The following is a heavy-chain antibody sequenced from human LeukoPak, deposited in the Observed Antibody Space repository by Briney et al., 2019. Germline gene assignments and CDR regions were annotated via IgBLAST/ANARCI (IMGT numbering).Heavy chain of an antibody. J-gene: IGHJ6*03. V-gene: IGHV3-23*01. CDR1: GFTFSSYA. Sequence: PGGSLRLSCAASGFTFSSYAMSWVRQAPGKGLEWVSAISGSGGSTYYADSVKGRFTISRDNSKNTLYLQMNSLRAEDTAVYYCAKGGYSSSWFHYYYMDVWGKGTTVTVSS. CDR3: AKGGYSSSWFHYYYMDV. CDR2: ISGSGGST. D-gene: IGHD6-13*01.